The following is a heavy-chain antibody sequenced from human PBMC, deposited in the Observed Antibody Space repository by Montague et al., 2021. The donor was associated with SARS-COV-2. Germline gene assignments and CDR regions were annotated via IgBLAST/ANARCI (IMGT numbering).Heavy chain of an antibody. CDR1: GGSFSGYY. J-gene: IGHJ5*02. D-gene: IGHD3-22*01. CDR3: ARGPRITMIVVVITIIWFDP. Sequence: SETLSLTCAVYGGSFSGYYWSWIRQPPGKGLEWIGEINHSGSTNYNPSLNSRVTISVDTSKNQFSLKLISVTAADTAVYYCARGPRITMIVVVITIIWFDPWGQGTLVTVSS. V-gene: IGHV4-34*01. CDR2: INHSGST.